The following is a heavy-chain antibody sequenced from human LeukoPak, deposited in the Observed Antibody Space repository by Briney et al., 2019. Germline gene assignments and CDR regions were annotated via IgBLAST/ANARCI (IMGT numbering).Heavy chain of an antibody. CDR2: IYPGDSDT. D-gene: IGHD3-3*01. CDR3: VRREADFWSGPDH. V-gene: IGHV5-51*01. CDR1: GYSFTSYW. Sequence: GESLKISCKGSGYSFTSYWIGWGRQMPGRGLEWMGIIYPGDSDTRYSPSFQGQVTISADKSITTAYLQWSSLKASDTAMYYCVRREADFWSGPDHWGQGTLVTVSS. J-gene: IGHJ4*02.